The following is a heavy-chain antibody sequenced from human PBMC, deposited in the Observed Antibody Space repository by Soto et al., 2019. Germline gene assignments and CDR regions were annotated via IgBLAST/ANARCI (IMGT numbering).Heavy chain of an antibody. D-gene: IGHD3-10*01. CDR3: ARDIGSYAYGEGY. CDR1: GGSINSYW. V-gene: IGHV4-4*07. Sequence: QVQLQESGPGLVKPSETLSLTCSVSGGSINSYWWSWIRQPAGKGLEWIGRVYSSGTTDYNPSLNSRATMSVETSKKQFSRKLSSVTAADTAVYYCARDIGSYAYGEGYWGQGIQVTVSS. J-gene: IGHJ4*02. CDR2: VYSSGTT.